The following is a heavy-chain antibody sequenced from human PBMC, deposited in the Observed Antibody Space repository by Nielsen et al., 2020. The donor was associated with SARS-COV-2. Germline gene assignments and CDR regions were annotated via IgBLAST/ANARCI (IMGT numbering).Heavy chain of an antibody. Sequence: SVKVSCKASGFTFTSSAVQWVRQARGQRLEWIGWIVVGSGNTNYAQKFQERVTITRDMSTSTAYMELSSLRSEDTAVYYCAAGGGILTGTHYFDYWGQGTLVTVSS. D-gene: IGHD3-9*01. CDR1: GFTFTSSA. J-gene: IGHJ4*02. CDR3: AAGGGILTGTHYFDY. V-gene: IGHV1-58*01. CDR2: IVVGSGNT.